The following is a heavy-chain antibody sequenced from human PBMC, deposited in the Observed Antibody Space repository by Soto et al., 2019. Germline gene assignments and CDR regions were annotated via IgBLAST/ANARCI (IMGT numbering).Heavy chain of an antibody. J-gene: IGHJ4*02. D-gene: IGHD3-10*01. Sequence: EVQLLESGGGLVQSGGSLRLPCAASGFTFSSYAMGWIRQPPGKGLEWVSGISGSGGSTYYADSVKGRFTISRDNSKNTLYLQMNGLRAEDTAVYFCAKAYGSGSPKQFASWGQGTLVTVSS. CDR1: GFTFSSYA. CDR2: ISGSGGST. V-gene: IGHV3-23*01. CDR3: AKAYGSGSPKQFAS.